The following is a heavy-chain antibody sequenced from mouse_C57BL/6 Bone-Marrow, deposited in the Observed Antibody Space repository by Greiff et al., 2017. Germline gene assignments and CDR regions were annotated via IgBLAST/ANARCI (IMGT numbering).Heavy chain of an antibody. Sequence: VQLQQSGAELARPGASVKLSCKASGYTLTSYGISWVKQRTGQGLEWIGEIYPRSGNTYYNEKFKGKATLTADKSSSTAYMELRSLTSEDSAVYFCARSPYGNYFDYWGQGTTLTVSS. V-gene: IGHV1-81*01. CDR1: GYTLTSYG. J-gene: IGHJ2*01. CDR3: ARSPYGNYFDY. CDR2: IYPRSGNT. D-gene: IGHD2-1*01.